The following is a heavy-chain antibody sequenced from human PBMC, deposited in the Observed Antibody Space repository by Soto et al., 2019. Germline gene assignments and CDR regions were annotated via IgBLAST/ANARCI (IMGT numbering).Heavy chain of an antibody. V-gene: IGHV1-3*01. CDR1: GYTFTSYA. CDR2: INAGNGNT. J-gene: IGHJ5*02. CDR3: ARGLGPVDAIGGPYNWFDP. D-gene: IGHD3-10*01. Sequence: ASVKVSCKASGYTFTSYAMHWVRQAPGQRLEWMGWINAGNGNTKYSQKLQGRVTITRDTSASTAYMELSSLSSEDTAVYYCARGLGPVDAIGGPYNWFDPWGQGTLVTVSS.